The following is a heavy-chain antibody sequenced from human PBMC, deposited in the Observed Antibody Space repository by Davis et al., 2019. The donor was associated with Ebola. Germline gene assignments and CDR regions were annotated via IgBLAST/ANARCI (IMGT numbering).Heavy chain of an antibody. Sequence: SETLSLTCTVSGGSISSYYWSWIRQPPGKGLEWIGYIYYSGSTNYNPSLKSRVTISVDTSKNQFSLKLSSVTAADTAVYYCARVDLGYSNYVANWFDPWGQGTLVTVSS. CDR3: ARVDLGYSNYVANWFDP. CDR1: GGSISSYY. D-gene: IGHD4-11*01. V-gene: IGHV4-59*08. J-gene: IGHJ5*02. CDR2: IYYSGST.